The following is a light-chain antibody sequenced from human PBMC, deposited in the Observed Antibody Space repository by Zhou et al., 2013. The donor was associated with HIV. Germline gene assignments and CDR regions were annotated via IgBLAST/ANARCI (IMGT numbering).Light chain of an antibody. V-gene: IGKV1D-16*01. CDR3: QQYNTYSLT. J-gene: IGKJ1*01. CDR1: QGISKW. Sequence: DIQMTQSPSSVSASVGDRITITCRASQGISKWLAWYQQKPGKAPKLLIYGASSLQSGVPSRFSGSGYGTEFTLTISSLQPDDFATYYCQQYNTYSLTFGQGTKVEIK. CDR2: GAS.